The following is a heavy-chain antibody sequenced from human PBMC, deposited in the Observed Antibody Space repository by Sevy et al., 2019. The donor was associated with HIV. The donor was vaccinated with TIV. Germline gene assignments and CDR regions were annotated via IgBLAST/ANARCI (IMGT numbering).Heavy chain of an antibody. CDR2: IWFDGSNA. D-gene: IGHD1-1*01. CDR1: GFSFYSSP. CDR3: ARSITRENWNAYYYGMDV. J-gene: IGHJ6*02. Sequence: GGSLRLSFAASGFSFYSSPMHWVRQAPGKGLEWVGVIWFDGSNAYYADSLKGRFTLSRDNSKSTLYLQMSSLRAEDTAVYYCARSITRENWNAYYYGMDVWGQGTTVTVSS. V-gene: IGHV3-33*01.